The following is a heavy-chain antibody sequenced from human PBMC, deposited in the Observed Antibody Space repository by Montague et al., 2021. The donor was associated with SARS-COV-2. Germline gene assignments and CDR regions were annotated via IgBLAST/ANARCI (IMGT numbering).Heavy chain of an antibody. CDR2: INQGGAP. CDR1: GGSIITSNYY. CDR3: ARARPVQGSFRHFDSISSGTRDI. V-gene: IGHV4-39*01. Sequence: SETLSLTCTVSGGSIITSNYYWGWIRQSPGKVLEWIGEINQGGAPNYTPPHNSRATISLDTSKKQSSPKLNSVTVADTAVFFCARARPVQGSFRHFDSISSGTRDIGAQGSLVLVSS. D-gene: IGHD3-9*01. J-gene: IGHJ3*02.